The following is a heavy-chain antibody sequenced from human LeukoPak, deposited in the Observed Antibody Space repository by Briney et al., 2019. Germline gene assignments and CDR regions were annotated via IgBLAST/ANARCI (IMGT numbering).Heavy chain of an antibody. J-gene: IGHJ6*02. V-gene: IGHV1-2*04. Sequence: ASVKVSGKASGYTFTGYYMHWVRQAPGQGLEWMGWINPNSGGTNYAQKFQGWVTMTRDTSICTAYMELSRLRSDDTAVYYCARGEGYGGIYGMDVWGQGTTVTVSS. CDR2: INPNSGGT. CDR3: ARGEGYGGIYGMDV. D-gene: IGHD4-23*01. CDR1: GYTFTGYY.